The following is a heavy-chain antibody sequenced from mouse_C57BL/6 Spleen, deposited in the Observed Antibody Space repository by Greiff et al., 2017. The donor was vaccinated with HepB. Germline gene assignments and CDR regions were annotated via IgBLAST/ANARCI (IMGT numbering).Heavy chain of an antibody. CDR3: ARYTIVAPSMDY. V-gene: IGHV1-42*01. Sequence: DVKLQESGPELVKPGASVKISCKASGYSFTGYYMNWVKQSPEKSLEWIGEINPSTGGTTYNQKFKAKATLTVDKSSSTAYMQLKSLTSEDSAVYYCARYTIVAPSMDYWGQGTSVTVSS. D-gene: IGHD1-1*01. CDR2: INPSTGGT. CDR1: GYSFTGYY. J-gene: IGHJ4*01.